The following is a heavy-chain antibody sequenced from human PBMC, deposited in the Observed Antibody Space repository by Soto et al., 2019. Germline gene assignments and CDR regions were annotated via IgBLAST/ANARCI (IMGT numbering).Heavy chain of an antibody. CDR3: TTDELVASLSFDP. CDR1: SGYSSSSNW. Sequence: WEILSVTCAVFSGYSSSSNWWSLVRPPPGKGLEWIGEIYHSGSTNYNPSLNSRVTLSVDKSKHQFSLKLRSVTAADTVVYYCTTDELVASLSFDPWGKGILVSVSS. D-gene: IGHD6-6*01. J-gene: IGHJ5*02. V-gene: IGHV4-4*02. CDR2: IYHSGST.